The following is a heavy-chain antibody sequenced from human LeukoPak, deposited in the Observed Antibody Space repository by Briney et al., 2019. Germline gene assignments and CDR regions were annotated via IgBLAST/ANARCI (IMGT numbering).Heavy chain of an antibody. CDR1: GGSISSGDYY. CDR3: ARLFHPALSGNYPFDY. CDR2: IYYSGST. Sequence: SETLSLTCTVSGGSISSGDYYWSWIRQPPGKGLEWIGYIYYSGSTYYNPSLKSRVTISVDTSKNQFSLKLNSVTAADTAMYYCARLFHPALSGNYPFDYWGQGTLVTVSS. J-gene: IGHJ4*02. V-gene: IGHV4-30-4*02. D-gene: IGHD1-26*01.